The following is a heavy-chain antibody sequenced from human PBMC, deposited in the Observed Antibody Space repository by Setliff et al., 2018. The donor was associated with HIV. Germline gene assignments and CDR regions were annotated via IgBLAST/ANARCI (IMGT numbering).Heavy chain of an antibody. CDR2: IYHTGST. CDR3: ARHDYSSGWLYDPLDI. V-gene: IGHV4-38-2*01. Sequence: TLSLPCAVSGYSISSGSSWGWIRQPPGKGLEWIGAIYHTGSTFYNPSLKSRVTISVDTSKNRFSLKLNSVTAADTVVYYCARHDYSSGWLYDPLDIWGQGTMVTVSS. D-gene: IGHD6-19*01. J-gene: IGHJ3*02. CDR1: GYSISSGSS.